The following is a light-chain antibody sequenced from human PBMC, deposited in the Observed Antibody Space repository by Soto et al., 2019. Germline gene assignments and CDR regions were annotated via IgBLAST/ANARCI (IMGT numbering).Light chain of an antibody. Sequence: QXPSTLSASIGDRVTITCRASQSVDTWLAWYQQKPGKAPKLLIYKASSLQTGVPSRFSGSGSGTEFTLTISSLQPDDFATYYCQHYNDYSRMFGQGTKVEIK. J-gene: IGKJ1*01. CDR2: KAS. V-gene: IGKV1-5*03. CDR3: QHYNDYSRM. CDR1: QSVDTW.